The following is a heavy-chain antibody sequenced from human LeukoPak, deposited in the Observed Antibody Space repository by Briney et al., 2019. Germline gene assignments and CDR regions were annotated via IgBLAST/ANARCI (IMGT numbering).Heavy chain of an antibody. Sequence: PSETLSLTCAVYGGSFSGYYWSWIRQPPGKGLEWIGEINHSGSTNYNPSLKSRVTISVDTSKNQFSLKLSSVTAADTAVYYCAGGRTGYSRGGPSKNWFDPWGKGTLSPSPQ. V-gene: IGHV4-34*01. CDR1: GGSFSGYY. D-gene: IGHD6-19*01. CDR3: AGGRTGYSRGGPSKNWFDP. CDR2: INHSGST. J-gene: IGHJ5*02.